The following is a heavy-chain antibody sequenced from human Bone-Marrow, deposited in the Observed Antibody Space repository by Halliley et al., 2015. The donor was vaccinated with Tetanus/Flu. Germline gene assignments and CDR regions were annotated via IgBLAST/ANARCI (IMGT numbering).Heavy chain of an antibody. Sequence: PVKALEWMGIIHPVDSYTRDSPSFQAQFPISVDNSISPAYLQWSSRKASDTAIYYCATGPPSDNWGQGTLVTVSS. J-gene: IGHJ4*02. CDR2: IHPVDSYT. CDR3: ATGPPSDN. D-gene: IGHD1-1*01. V-gene: IGHV5-51*01.